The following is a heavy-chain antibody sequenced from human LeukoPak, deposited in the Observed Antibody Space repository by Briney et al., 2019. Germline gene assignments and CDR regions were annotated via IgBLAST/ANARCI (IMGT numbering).Heavy chain of an antibody. V-gene: IGHV3-7*01. CDR2: IKQDGSEK. Sequence: RPGGSLRLSCAASGFTFSSYWMSWVRQAPGKGLEWVANIKQDGSEKYYVDSVKGRFTISRDNAKNSLYLQMNSLRAEDTAVYYCARTLRWGLNAIDYWGQGTLVTVSS. CDR1: GFTFSSYW. D-gene: IGHD5-24*01. J-gene: IGHJ4*02. CDR3: ARTLRWGLNAIDY.